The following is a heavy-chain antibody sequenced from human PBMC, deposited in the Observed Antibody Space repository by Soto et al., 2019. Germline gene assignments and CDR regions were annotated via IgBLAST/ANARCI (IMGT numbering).Heavy chain of an antibody. Sequence: SLRLSCTASGFTFGDYAMSWFRQAPGKGLEWVGFIRSKAYGGTTEYAASVKGRFTISRDDSKSIAYLQMNSLKTEDTAVYYCTRDYDFWSGYYVGPDYYYGMDVWGQGTTVTVSS. J-gene: IGHJ6*02. V-gene: IGHV3-49*03. CDR1: GFTFGDYA. CDR2: IRSKAYGGTT. D-gene: IGHD3-3*01. CDR3: TRDYDFWSGYYVGPDYYYGMDV.